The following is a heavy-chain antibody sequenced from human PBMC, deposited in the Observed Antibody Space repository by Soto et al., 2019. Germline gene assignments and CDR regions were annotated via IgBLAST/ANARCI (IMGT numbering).Heavy chain of an antibody. CDR1: GYTFTSYG. D-gene: IGHD1-1*01. CDR3: ARDSPLLERRPLNYYYYYGMDV. CDR2: INASSGNT. Sequence: GASVKVSCKASGYTFTSYGISWVRQAPGQGLEWMGWINASSGNTNYAQKFQGRVTMTRDTSTSTVYMELSSLRSEDTAVYYCARDSPLLERRPLNYYYYYGMDVWGQGTTVTVSS. J-gene: IGHJ6*02. V-gene: IGHV1-18*01.